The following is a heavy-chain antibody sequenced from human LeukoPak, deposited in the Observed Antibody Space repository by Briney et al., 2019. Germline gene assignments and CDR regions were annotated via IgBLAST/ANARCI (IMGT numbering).Heavy chain of an antibody. V-gene: IGHV3-23*01. Sequence: GGSLRLSCAVSGITLSNYGMSWVRQAPGKGLEWVAGISDSGGRTNYADSVKVRFTISRDNSKNTLYLQMNSLRAEDTALYYCAKAFDGDYVISLDYWGQGTLVTVSS. D-gene: IGHD4-17*01. J-gene: IGHJ4*02. CDR3: AKAFDGDYVISLDY. CDR2: ISDSGGRT. CDR1: GITLSNYG.